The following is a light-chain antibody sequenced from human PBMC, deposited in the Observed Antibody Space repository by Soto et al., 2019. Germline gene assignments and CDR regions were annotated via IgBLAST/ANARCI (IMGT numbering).Light chain of an antibody. CDR3: SSYTRSSTYV. CDR2: DVS. CDR1: SSDVGGYKY. V-gene: IGLV2-14*01. J-gene: IGLJ1*01. Sequence: QSALTQPASVSGSPGQSITISCIGTSSDVGGYKYVSWYQQHPGKAPKVMIYDVSNRPSGVSNRFSGSKSGNTASLTISGLQAEDEADYYCSSYTRSSTYVFGTGTKLTVL.